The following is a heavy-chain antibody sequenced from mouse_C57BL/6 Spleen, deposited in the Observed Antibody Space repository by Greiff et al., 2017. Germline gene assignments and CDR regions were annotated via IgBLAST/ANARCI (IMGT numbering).Heavy chain of an antibody. J-gene: IGHJ2*01. Sequence: QVQLKESGPGILQSSQTLSLTCSFSGFSLSTSGMGVSWIRQPSGKGLEWLAHIYWDDDKRYNPSLKGRLTISKDTSRNQVFLKITSVDTADTATYYCAQRANYFDYWGQGTTLTVSS. CDR2: IYWDDDK. V-gene: IGHV8-12*01. D-gene: IGHD1-2*01. CDR1: GFSLSTSGMG. CDR3: AQRANYFDY.